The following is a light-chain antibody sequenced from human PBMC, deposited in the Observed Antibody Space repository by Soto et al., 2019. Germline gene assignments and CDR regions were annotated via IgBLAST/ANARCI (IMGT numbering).Light chain of an antibody. CDR1: QSVGSN. Sequence: EIVMTQSPATLSVSPGERATLSCRASQSVGSNLAWYQQKPGQAPRLLIYSASTRATGIPARFSGSGSGTEFTLTISSLQSEDFAVYYCQQYNDWPPAFTFGPGTKVDIK. CDR3: QQYNDWPPAFT. V-gene: IGKV3-15*01. J-gene: IGKJ3*01. CDR2: SAS.